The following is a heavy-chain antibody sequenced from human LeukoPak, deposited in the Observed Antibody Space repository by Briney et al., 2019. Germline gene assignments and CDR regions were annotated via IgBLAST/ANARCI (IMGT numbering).Heavy chain of an antibody. J-gene: IGHJ4*02. Sequence: GGSLRLSCAPSGFTFSSYSMNWVRQAPGKGLEWVSYISSSSSTIYYADSVKGRFTISRDNAKHSLYLQLNSLRAEDTAVYYCASGAVYDYVWGSYRPFDYWGQGTLVTVSS. CDR1: GFTFSSYS. V-gene: IGHV3-48*01. CDR3: ASGAVYDYVWGSYRPFDY. D-gene: IGHD3-16*02. CDR2: ISSSSSTI.